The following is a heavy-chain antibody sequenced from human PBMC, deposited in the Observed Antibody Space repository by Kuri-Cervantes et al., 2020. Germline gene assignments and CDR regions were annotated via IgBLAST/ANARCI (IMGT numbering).Heavy chain of an antibody. J-gene: IGHJ5*02. D-gene: IGHD2-8*01. V-gene: IGHV4-31*02. Sequence: SCTVSGGSISSGGYYWSWIRQHPGKGLEWIGYIYYSGSTYYNPSLKSRVTISVDTSKNQFSLKLSSVTAADTAVYYCARERSPRGLMVYANRNWFDPWGQGTLVTVSS. CDR3: ARERSPRGLMVYANRNWFDP. CDR1: GGSISSGGYY. CDR2: IYYSGST.